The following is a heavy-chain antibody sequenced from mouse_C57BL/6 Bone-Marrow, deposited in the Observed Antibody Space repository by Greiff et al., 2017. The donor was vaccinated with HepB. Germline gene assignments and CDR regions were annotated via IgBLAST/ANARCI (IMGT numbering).Heavy chain of an antibody. J-gene: IGHJ4*01. Sequence: LVESAGGLVQPGSSMKLSCTASGFTFSDYYMAWVRQVPEKGLEWVANINYDGSSTYYLDSLKSRFIISRDNAKNILYLQMSSLKSEDTATYYCAREDYSNYGYAMDYWGQGTSVTVSS. CDR2: INYDGSST. D-gene: IGHD2-5*01. CDR1: GFTFSDYY. V-gene: IGHV5-16*01. CDR3: AREDYSNYGYAMDY.